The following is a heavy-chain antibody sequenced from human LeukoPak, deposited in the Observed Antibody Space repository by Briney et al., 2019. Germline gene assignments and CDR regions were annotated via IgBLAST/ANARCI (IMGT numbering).Heavy chain of an antibody. CDR2: ISSSSTI. V-gene: IGHV3-48*01. Sequence: GGSLRLSCAASGFTFSSHSMNWVRQAPGKGLEWVSYISSSSTIYYADSVKGRFTISRDNAKNSLYLQMNSLRAEDTAVYYCARGAYYYEDWGQGTLVTVSS. CDR3: ARGAYYYED. CDR1: GFTFSSHS. J-gene: IGHJ4*02. D-gene: IGHD3-22*01.